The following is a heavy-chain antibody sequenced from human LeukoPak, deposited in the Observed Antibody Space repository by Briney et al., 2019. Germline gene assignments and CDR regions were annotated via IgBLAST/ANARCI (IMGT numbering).Heavy chain of an antibody. V-gene: IGHV1-46*01. CDR3: ARVNNSWYRMDAFDI. CDR2: INPSDGGT. J-gene: IGHJ3*02. CDR1: GYTFTTYY. D-gene: IGHD2/OR15-2a*01. Sequence: GASVKVSCKASGYTFTTYYMHWVRQAPGQGLEWLGIINPSDGGTSYAQKFQGRVTMTRDTSTSTVYMDLSSLRSEDTAVYYCARVNNSWYRMDAFDIWGQGTMVTVSS.